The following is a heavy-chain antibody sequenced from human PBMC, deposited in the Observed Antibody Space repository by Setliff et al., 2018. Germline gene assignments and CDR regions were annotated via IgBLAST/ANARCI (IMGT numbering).Heavy chain of an antibody. D-gene: IGHD6-19*01. Sequence: PGGSPRLSCGASGFSFSTHSMTWVRQAPGKGLEWVSSIDGSGSFTYYAGSVRGRFTISRDNAKNSLYLQMNSLRAEDTAVYYCAKDLSIAVAGIFDYWGQGTLVTVSS. V-gene: IGHV3-21*04. J-gene: IGHJ4*02. CDR3: AKDLSIAVAGIFDY. CDR2: IDGSGSFT. CDR1: GFSFSTHS.